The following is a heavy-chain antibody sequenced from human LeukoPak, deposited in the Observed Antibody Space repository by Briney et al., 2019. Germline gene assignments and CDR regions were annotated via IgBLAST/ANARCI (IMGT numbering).Heavy chain of an antibody. CDR2: INHSGST. D-gene: IGHD6-19*01. V-gene: IGHV4-34*01. Sequence: PSETLSLTCAVYGGSFSGYYWSWIRQPPGKGLEWIGEINHSGSTNYNPSLKSRVTISVDTSKNQFSLKLSSVTAADTAVYYCAGGRGQWGYWGQGTLVTVSS. CDR1: GGSFSGYY. CDR3: AGGRGQWGY. J-gene: IGHJ4*02.